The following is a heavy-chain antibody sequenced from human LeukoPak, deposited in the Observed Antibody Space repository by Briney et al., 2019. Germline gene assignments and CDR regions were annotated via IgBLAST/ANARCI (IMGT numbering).Heavy chain of an antibody. D-gene: IGHD3-16*01. CDR3: AKDLPGGYYFDY. CDR2: ISGSGGST. CDR1: GFTFSSSS. J-gene: IGHJ4*02. V-gene: IGHV3-23*01. Sequence: PGGSLRLSCAASGFTFSSSSMNWVRQAPGKGLEWVSAISGSGGSTYYADSVKGRFTISRDNSKNTLYLQMNSLRAEDTAVYYCAKDLPGGYYFDYWGQGTLVTVSS.